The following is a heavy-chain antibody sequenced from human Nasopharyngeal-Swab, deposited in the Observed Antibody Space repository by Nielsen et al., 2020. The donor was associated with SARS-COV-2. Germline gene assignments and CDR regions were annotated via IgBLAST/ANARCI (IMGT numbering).Heavy chain of an antibody. CDR2: IYHSGST. Sequence: WIRQPPGKGLEWIGSIYHSGSTYYNPSLKSRVTISVDTSKNQFSLRLSSVTAADTAVYYCARGVDYYYESSGQYPQGRYFDLWGRGTLVTVSS. J-gene: IGHJ2*01. CDR3: ARGVDYYYESSGQYPQGRYFDL. D-gene: IGHD3-22*01. V-gene: IGHV4-38-2*02.